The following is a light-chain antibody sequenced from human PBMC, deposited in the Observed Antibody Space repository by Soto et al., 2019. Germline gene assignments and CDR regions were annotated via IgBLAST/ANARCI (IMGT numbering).Light chain of an antibody. CDR1: SGSVSTAYY. CDR2: STN. Sequence: QAVVTQEPSFSVSPGGTVTLTCGLHSGSVSTAYYPGWYQQTPGQPPRTLIYSTNTRSSGVPDRFSGSILGNNAALTITGAQADDESDYYCALYMSSGSWVFGGGTKLTVL. V-gene: IGLV8-61*01. CDR3: ALYMSSGSWV. J-gene: IGLJ3*02.